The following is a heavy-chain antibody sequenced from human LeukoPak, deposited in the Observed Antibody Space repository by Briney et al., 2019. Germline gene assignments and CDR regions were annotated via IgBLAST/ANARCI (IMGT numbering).Heavy chain of an antibody. D-gene: IGHD3-22*01. Sequence: GGSLRLSCAASGFTFSNYEMHWVRQAPGKGLEWVSSITRSSNYRYYSDSMKGRFTISRDNAKKSLYLQMNSLRAEDTAVYYCARALYDSSGYYSHFDYWGQGTLVTVSS. CDR2: ITRSSNYR. CDR1: GFTFSNYE. CDR3: ARALYDSSGYYSHFDY. V-gene: IGHV3-21*01. J-gene: IGHJ4*02.